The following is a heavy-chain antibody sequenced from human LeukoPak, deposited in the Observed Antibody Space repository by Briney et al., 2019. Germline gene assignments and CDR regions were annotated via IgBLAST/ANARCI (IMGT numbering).Heavy chain of an antibody. CDR1: GFSFNHYA. Sequence: GGSLRLSCAASGFSFNHYAMYWVRQAPGKGLEWVSSTDATGAATYYADSVNGRFTISRDNSKNTLYLQMNSLRAEDTAVYYCAKDKSDYFDYWGQGTLVSVSS. CDR2: TDATGAAT. V-gene: IGHV3-23*01. CDR3: AKDKSDYFDY. J-gene: IGHJ4*02.